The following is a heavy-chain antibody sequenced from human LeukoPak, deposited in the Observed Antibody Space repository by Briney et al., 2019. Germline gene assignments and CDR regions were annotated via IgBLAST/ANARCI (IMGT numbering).Heavy chain of an antibody. CDR3: ARGSGLGSSWSDY. CDR2: INPSGGST. Sequence: ASVKVSCKASGYTFTSYYMDWVRQARGQGLEGMGIINPSGGSTSYAQKFQGRVTMTRDMSTSTVYMALSSLRSEDTAVYYCARGSGLGSSWSDYWGQGTLVTVSS. D-gene: IGHD6-13*01. J-gene: IGHJ4*02. V-gene: IGHV1-46*01. CDR1: GYTFTSYY.